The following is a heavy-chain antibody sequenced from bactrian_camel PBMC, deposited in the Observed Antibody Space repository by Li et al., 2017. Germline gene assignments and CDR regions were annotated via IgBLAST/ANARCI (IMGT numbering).Heavy chain of an antibody. Sequence: VQLVESGGGSVQPGGSLRLSCTASRLTFNNYVMAWVRQAPGKGLEWVATIKGGDSASTWTADTVKGRFTISRDNAKNTLYLQMNNLKSEDTALYYCAAGLRYSDYVSNRYWGQGTQVTVS. CDR1: RLTFNNYV. CDR2: IKGGDSAST. V-gene: IGHV3S40*01. D-gene: IGHD4*01. CDR3: AAGLRYSDYVSNRY. J-gene: IGHJ4*01.